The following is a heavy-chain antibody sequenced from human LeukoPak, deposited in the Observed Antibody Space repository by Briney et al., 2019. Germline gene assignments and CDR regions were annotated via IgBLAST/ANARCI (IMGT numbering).Heavy chain of an antibody. CDR2: IGSSGSPT. Sequence: PGGSLRLSCAASGFAFSSYNMNWVRQAPGKGLEWISYIGSSGSPTHYADSVGGRFTISRDNAKNSLYLQMNSLRDEDTAVYYCARGTLESDYWGQGTLVTVSS. V-gene: IGHV3-48*02. D-gene: IGHD1-1*01. CDR3: ARGTLESDY. J-gene: IGHJ4*02. CDR1: GFAFSSYN.